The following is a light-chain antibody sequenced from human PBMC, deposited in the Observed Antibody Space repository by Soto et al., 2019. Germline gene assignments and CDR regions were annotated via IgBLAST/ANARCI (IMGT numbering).Light chain of an antibody. CDR1: SSDVGGYNY. J-gene: IGLJ1*01. CDR2: EVS. Sequence: QSVLTQPASVSGPPGQSITISCTGTSSDVGGYNYVSWYQQHPGKAPKLMIYEVSNRPSGVSNRFSGSKSGNTASLTISGLQAEDEADYYCSSYTSSSKLFGTGTTVT. CDR3: SSYTSSSKL. V-gene: IGLV2-14*01.